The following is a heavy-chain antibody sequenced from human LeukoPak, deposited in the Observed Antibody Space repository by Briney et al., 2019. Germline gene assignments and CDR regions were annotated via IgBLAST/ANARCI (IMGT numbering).Heavy chain of an antibody. J-gene: IGHJ4*02. V-gene: IGHV3-23*01. CDR3: AKRGAAGSYYFDY. CDR2: ISDSGGRT. Sequence: GGSLRLSCAASGFTFSSYEMNWVRQAPGKGLEWVSAISDSGGRTFYADSVKGRFTISRDNSKNTLYLQMNSLRAEDTAVYFCAKRGAAGSYYFDYWGQGTLVTVSS. CDR1: GFTFSSYE. D-gene: IGHD4/OR15-4a*01.